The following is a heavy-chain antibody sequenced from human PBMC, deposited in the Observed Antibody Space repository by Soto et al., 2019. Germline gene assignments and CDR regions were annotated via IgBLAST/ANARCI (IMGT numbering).Heavy chain of an antibody. Sequence: ASVKVSCXASGYTFTSYGISWVRQAPGQGLEWMGWISAYNGNTNYAQKLQGRVTMTTDTSTSTAYMELRSLRSDDTAVYYCAVRGYSGYDFRTENDYWGQGTLVTVSS. CDR1: GYTFTSYG. V-gene: IGHV1-18*01. CDR3: AVRGYSGYDFRTENDY. J-gene: IGHJ4*02. D-gene: IGHD5-12*01. CDR2: ISAYNGNT.